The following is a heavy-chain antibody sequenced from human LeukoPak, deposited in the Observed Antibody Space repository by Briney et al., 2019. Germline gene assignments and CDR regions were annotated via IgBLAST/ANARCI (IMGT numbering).Heavy chain of an antibody. CDR3: AIDTYYYDGSGSLDC. D-gene: IGHD3-22*01. CDR1: GYSFTSYW. CDR2: IVSSDSYT. Sequence: GESLRISCKGSGYSFTSYWITWVRQMPGKGLEWLGRIVSSDSYTDYSPSFQGHVTISADKSVSSAYLQWSGLTASNTAFYYCAIDTYYYDGSGSLDCWGQGSLVTVSS. J-gene: IGHJ4*02. V-gene: IGHV5-10-1*01.